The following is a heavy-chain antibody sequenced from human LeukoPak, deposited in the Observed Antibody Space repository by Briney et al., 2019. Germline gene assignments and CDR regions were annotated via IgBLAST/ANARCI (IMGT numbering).Heavy chain of an antibody. CDR1: GFTFSSYG. J-gene: IGHJ3*02. Sequence: GRSLRLSCAASGFTFSSYGMHWVRQAPGKGLEWVAVISYDGSNKYYADSVKGRFTISRDNSKNTLYLQMNSLRAEDTAVYYCAKKIYYDSSGYYFRDDAFDIWGQGTMVTVSS. CDR3: AKKIYYDSSGYYFRDDAFDI. D-gene: IGHD3-22*01. V-gene: IGHV3-30*18. CDR2: ISYDGSNK.